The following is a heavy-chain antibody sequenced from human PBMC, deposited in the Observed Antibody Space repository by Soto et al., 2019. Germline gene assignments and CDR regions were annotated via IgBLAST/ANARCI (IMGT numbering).Heavy chain of an antibody. V-gene: IGHV3-21*01. D-gene: IGHD4-17*01. CDR3: AGSGPVSKPNAFDT. CDR2: ISSSSSYI. J-gene: IGHJ3*02. Sequence: EVQLVESGGGLVKPGGSLRLSCAASGFTFSSYSMNWVRQAPGKGLEWVSSISSSSSYIYYADSVKGRFTISRDKAKNSLYLHMNRMKAAATAVYYCAGSGPVSKPNAFDTWGQGPMVTVSS. CDR1: GFTFSSYS.